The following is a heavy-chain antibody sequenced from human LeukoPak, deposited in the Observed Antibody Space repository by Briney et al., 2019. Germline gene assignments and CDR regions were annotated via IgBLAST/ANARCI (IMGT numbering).Heavy chain of an antibody. Sequence: PGGSLRLSCAASGFTFSSYAMSWVRQAPGEGLEWVSAISESGDSTYYADSVKGRFTISRDNSKNTLYLQMNSLRAEDTAVYYCAKDPLGSGSYYAAFDYWGQGTLVTVSS. CDR3: AKDPLGSGSYYAAFDY. CDR2: ISESGDST. D-gene: IGHD1-26*01. V-gene: IGHV3-23*01. J-gene: IGHJ4*02. CDR1: GFTFSSYA.